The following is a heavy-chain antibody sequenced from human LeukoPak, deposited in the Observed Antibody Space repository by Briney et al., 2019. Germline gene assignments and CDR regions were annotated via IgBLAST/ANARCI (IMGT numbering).Heavy chain of an antibody. CDR3: ARDRPEPTYYYGPFDP. V-gene: IGHV4-59*01. Sequence: SQTLSLTCTVSGGSISSYYWSWIRQPPGKGLEWIGYIYYSGSTNYNPSLKSRVTISVDTSKNQFSLKLSSVTAADTAVYYCARDRPEPTYYYGPFDPWGQGTLVTVSS. D-gene: IGHD3-10*01. J-gene: IGHJ5*02. CDR1: GGSISSYY. CDR2: IYYSGST.